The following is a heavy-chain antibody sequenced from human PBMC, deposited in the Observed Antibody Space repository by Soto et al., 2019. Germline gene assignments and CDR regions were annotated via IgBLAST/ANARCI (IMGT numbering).Heavy chain of an antibody. V-gene: IGHV5-51*01. CDR1: GYSFTSYW. D-gene: IGHD2-15*01. CDR3: ARQEYCSGGSCYLVFDY. CDR2: IYPGDSDT. Sequence: GESLKISCKGSGYSFTSYWIGWVRQMPGKGLEWMGIIYPGDSDTRYSPSFQGQATISADKSISTAYLQWSSLKASDTAMYYCARQEYCSGGSCYLVFDYWGQGTLVTVSS. J-gene: IGHJ4*02.